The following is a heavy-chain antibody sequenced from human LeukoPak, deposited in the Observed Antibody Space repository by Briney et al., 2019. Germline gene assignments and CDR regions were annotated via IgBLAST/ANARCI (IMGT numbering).Heavy chain of an antibody. D-gene: IGHD3-3*01. V-gene: IGHV4-61*02. CDR2: IYTSGST. CDR1: GGSISSGSYY. J-gene: IGHJ3*02. CDR3: ARDGYYDFWSGYPPYAFDI. Sequence: PSETLSLTCTVSGGSISSGSYYWSWIRQPAGKGLEWIGRIYTSGSTNYNPSLKSRVTMSVDTSKNQFSLKLSSVTAADTAVYYCARDGYYDFWSGYPPYAFDIWGQGTMVTVSS.